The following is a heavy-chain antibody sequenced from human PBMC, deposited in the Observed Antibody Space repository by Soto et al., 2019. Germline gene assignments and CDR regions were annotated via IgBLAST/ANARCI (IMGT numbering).Heavy chain of an antibody. Sequence: GESLKISCKGSGYTFSSYWIGWVRQTPGKGLEWMGLIYPGDSDTRYSPSFQGQVTISADKSADTAYLQWSSLKASDTALYYCATRANSHAYFHFWGQGTLVTVS. CDR2: IYPGDSDT. CDR3: ATRANSHAYFHF. V-gene: IGHV5-51*01. CDR1: GYTFSSYW. J-gene: IGHJ4*02. D-gene: IGHD1-26*01.